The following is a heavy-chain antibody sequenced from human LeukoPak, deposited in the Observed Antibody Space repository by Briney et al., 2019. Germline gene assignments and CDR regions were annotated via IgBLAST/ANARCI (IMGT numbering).Heavy chain of an antibody. D-gene: IGHD3-22*01. J-gene: IGHJ4*02. CDR2: INSDGSST. V-gene: IGHV3-74*01. CDR1: GFTFSRDW. Sequence: GGSLRLSCAASGFTFSRDWMHWVRQAPGKGLVWVSRINSDGSSTSYADSVKGRFTISRDNAKNTLYLQMNSLGAEDTAVYYCATTYYYDSSGYAGYWGQGTLVTVSS. CDR3: ATTYYYDSSGYAGY.